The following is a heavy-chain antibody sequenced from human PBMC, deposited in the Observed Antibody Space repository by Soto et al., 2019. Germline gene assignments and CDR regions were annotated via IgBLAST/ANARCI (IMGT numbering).Heavy chain of an antibody. J-gene: IGHJ2*01. D-gene: IGHD2-2*01. Sequence: QVQLQESGPGLVKPSETLSLTCTVSGGSVSSGSYYWSWIRQPPGKGLEWIGYIYYSGSTNYNPTLKSRVAVSVDTSKNQFSLKLSSVTAADTSVYYCARGPIVVVPAAAYWYFDLWGRVTLVTFSS. V-gene: IGHV4-61*01. CDR1: GGSVSSGSYY. CDR2: IYYSGST. CDR3: ARGPIVVVPAAAYWYFDL.